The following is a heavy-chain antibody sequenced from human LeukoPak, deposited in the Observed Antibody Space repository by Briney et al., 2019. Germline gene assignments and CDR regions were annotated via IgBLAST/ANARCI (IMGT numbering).Heavy chain of an antibody. Sequence: GGSLRLSCAASGFTFSSYGMSWVRQAPGKGLEWVAFIRYDGSNKYYADSVKGRFTISRDNSKNTLYLQMNSLRAEDTAVYYCAKDPSYYDILTGYYIIGGYFDYWGQGTLVTVSS. CDR2: IRYDGSNK. CDR3: AKDPSYYDILTGYYIIGGYFDY. J-gene: IGHJ4*02. CDR1: GFTFSSYG. D-gene: IGHD3-9*01. V-gene: IGHV3-30*02.